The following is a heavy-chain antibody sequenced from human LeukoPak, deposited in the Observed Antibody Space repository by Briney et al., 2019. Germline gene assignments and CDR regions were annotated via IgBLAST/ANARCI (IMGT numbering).Heavy chain of an antibody. CDR1: GYTFTSYG. Sequence: ASVKVSCKASGYTFTSYGISWVRQAPGQGLEWMGWISAYNGNTNYAQKLQGRVTMTRDTSISTAYMELSRLRSDDTAVYYCARGGFGLAVAGTDYWGQGTLVTVSS. J-gene: IGHJ4*02. CDR2: ISAYNGNT. D-gene: IGHD6-19*01. CDR3: ARGGFGLAVAGTDY. V-gene: IGHV1-18*01.